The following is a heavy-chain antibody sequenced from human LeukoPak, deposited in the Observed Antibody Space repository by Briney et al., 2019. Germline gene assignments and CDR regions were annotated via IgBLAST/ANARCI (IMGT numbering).Heavy chain of an antibody. V-gene: IGHV3-7*01. CDR2: IKQDGSEK. CDR1: GFTFSSYW. J-gene: IGHJ4*02. Sequence: PGGSLRLSCAASGFTFSSYWMSWVRQAPGKGLEWVANIKQDGSEKYYVDSVKGRFTISRDNAKNSLYLQMNSLRAEDTAVYYCARAGYSYDSYYFDYWGQGTLVTVSS. CDR3: ARAGYSYDSYYFDY. D-gene: IGHD5-18*01.